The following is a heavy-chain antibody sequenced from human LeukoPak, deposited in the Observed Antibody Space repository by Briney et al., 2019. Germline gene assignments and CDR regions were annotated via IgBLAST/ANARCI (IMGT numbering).Heavy chain of an antibody. CDR1: GGSISSYY. J-gene: IGHJ6*03. CDR2: IYYSGST. CDR3: ARSDPANPNYYYYMDV. V-gene: IGHV4-59*01. D-gene: IGHD4/OR15-4a*01. Sequence: PSETLSLTCTVSGGSISSYYWSWIRQPPGKGLEWIGYIYYSGSTNYNPSLKSRVTISVDTSKNQFSLKLSSVTAADTAVYYCARSDPANPNYYYYMDVWGKGTTVTVSS.